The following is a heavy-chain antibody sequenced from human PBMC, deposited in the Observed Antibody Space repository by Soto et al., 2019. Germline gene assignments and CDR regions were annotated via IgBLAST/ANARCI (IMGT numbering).Heavy chain of an antibody. Sequence: ASVKVSCKASGYTFTSYAMHWVRQAPGQRLEWMGWINAGNGNTKYSQKFQGRVTITRDTSASTAYMELSSLRSEDTAVYYCARARDYDSSGYNWFDPWGQGTLFAISS. CDR2: INAGNGNT. D-gene: IGHD3-22*01. CDR1: GYTFTSYA. CDR3: ARARDYDSSGYNWFDP. J-gene: IGHJ5*02. V-gene: IGHV1-3*01.